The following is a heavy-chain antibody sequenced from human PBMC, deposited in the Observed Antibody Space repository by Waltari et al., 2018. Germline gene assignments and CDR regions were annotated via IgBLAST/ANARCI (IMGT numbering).Heavy chain of an antibody. Sequence: QVQLVQSGAEVKKPGASVKVSCKASGSTFTSYDINWVRQATGQGLEWMGWMNPNSGNTGYAQKFQGRVTMTRNTSISTAYMELSSLRSEDTAVYYCARVFRRGAAAGTPYWGQGTLVTVSS. J-gene: IGHJ4*02. CDR3: ARVFRRGAAAGTPY. CDR2: MNPNSGNT. V-gene: IGHV1-8*01. CDR1: GSTFTSYD. D-gene: IGHD6-13*01.